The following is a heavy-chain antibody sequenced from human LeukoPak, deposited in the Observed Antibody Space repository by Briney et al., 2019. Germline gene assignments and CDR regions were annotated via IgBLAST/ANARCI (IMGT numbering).Heavy chain of an antibody. J-gene: IGHJ3*02. Sequence: ASVKVSCKASGGTFSSYAISWVRQAPGQGLEWMGWINPNSGDIKYAPKFQGRVTMTRDTSISTAYLELTRLRSDDSAVYYCGRDRALAGTAPDAFDIWGQGTMVIVSS. D-gene: IGHD6-19*01. CDR3: GRDRALAGTAPDAFDI. CDR1: GGTFSSYA. V-gene: IGHV1-2*02. CDR2: INPNSGDI.